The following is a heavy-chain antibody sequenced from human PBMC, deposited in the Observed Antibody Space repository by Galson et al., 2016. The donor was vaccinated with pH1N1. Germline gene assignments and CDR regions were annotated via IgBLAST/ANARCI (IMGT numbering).Heavy chain of an antibody. J-gene: IGHJ6*02. CDR1: GYSFTTHW. Sequence: QSGAEVKKPGESLKISCKASGYSFTTHWIGWVRQMPGKGLEWMGIIYAGDADARYSPTLKGQLSFSAAKSIATADLQWRSLKASDTAIYYWARQNEGALDVWGQGTTVTVSS. V-gene: IGHV5-51*01. CDR3: ARQNEGALDV. CDR2: IYAGDADA. D-gene: IGHD1-1*01.